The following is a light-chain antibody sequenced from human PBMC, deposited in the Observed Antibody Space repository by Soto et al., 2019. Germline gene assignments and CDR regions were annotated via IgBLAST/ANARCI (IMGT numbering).Light chain of an antibody. Sequence: DIQMTQSPSTLSASIGDRVTITCRASQSLDNCLAWYQQKPGKAPKLQIYDVSSLESGVPSRFSASGSGTEFTLTISSLQSDDYAIYYCHLYNIRPYTFGQGTKVDIK. J-gene: IGKJ2*01. CDR1: QSLDNC. CDR3: HLYNIRPYT. CDR2: DVS. V-gene: IGKV1-5*01.